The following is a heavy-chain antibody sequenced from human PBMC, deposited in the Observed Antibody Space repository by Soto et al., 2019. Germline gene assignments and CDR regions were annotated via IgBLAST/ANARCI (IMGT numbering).Heavy chain of an antibody. CDR2: ISGSGDTT. J-gene: IGHJ5*02. CDR1: GFTFSVYA. V-gene: IGHV3-23*01. CDR3: AKRAYGDYGEVFDP. Sequence: VQVFDSGGGLVQPGGSLRLSCAGSGFTFSVYAMNWVRQAPGKGLEWVSSISGSGDTTYYADSVKGRFTVSRDNSKNTLYLQMNSLRAEDTAVYYCAKRAYGDYGEVFDPWGRGTLVTVSS. D-gene: IGHD4-17*01.